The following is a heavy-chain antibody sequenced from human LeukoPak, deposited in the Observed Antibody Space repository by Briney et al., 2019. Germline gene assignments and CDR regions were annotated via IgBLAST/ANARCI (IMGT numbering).Heavy chain of an antibody. CDR1: GGSISN. V-gene: IGHV4-39*01. CDR2: IYYSGTT. Sequence: SETLSLTCTVSGGSISNWGWIRQPPGKGLEWIGSIYYSGTTYYNPSLKSRVTTSADTSKNQFSLKLSSVTAADTAVYYCARHGPDYYDSSGHYPHFDYWGQGTLVTVSS. D-gene: IGHD3-22*01. J-gene: IGHJ4*02. CDR3: ARHGPDYYDSSGHYPHFDY.